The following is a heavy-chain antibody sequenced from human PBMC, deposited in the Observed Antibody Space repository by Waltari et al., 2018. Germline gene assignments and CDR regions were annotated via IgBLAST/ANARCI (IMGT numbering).Heavy chain of an antibody. D-gene: IGHD5-12*01. CDR2: IIPILGIA. CDR3: ARGGDGYNSVDWYFDL. CDR1: GVTFSSYA. J-gene: IGHJ2*01. Sequence: QVQLVQSGAEVKKPGSSVKVSCKASGVTFSSYAIIWVRQAPGQGLEWMGGIIPILGIANYAQKFQGRVTITADESTSTAYMELSSLRSEDTAVYYCARGGDGYNSVDWYFDLWGRGTLVTVSS. V-gene: IGHV1-69*04.